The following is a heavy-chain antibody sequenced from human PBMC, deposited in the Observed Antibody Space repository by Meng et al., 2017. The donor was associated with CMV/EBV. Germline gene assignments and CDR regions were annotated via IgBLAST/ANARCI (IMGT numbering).Heavy chain of an antibody. Sequence: SVKVSCKASGFAFTSSAVQWVRQARGQRLEWIGWIVVGSGNTNYAQKFQERVTITRDMSTSTVYMELSSLRSEDTAVYYCARVVKWELGYYFDYWGQGSLVTVSS. CDR1: GFAFTSSA. D-gene: IGHD1-26*01. CDR3: ARVVKWELGYYFDY. J-gene: IGHJ4*02. V-gene: IGHV1-58*01. CDR2: IVVGSGNT.